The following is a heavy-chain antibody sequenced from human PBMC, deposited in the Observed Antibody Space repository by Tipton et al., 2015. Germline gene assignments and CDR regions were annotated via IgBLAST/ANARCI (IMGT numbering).Heavy chain of an antibody. V-gene: IGHV4-59*01. CDR1: GGSISTYY. Sequence: TLSLTCTVSGGSISTYYWSWIRQPPGKGLEWIGYIYYSGSTNYNPSLESRVTISLDTAKNQFSLKMRSVTSVDTAVYYCARDRDVGATNYFDPWGQGTLVTVSS. CDR3: ARDRDVGATNYFDP. J-gene: IGHJ5*02. D-gene: IGHD1-26*01. CDR2: IYYSGST.